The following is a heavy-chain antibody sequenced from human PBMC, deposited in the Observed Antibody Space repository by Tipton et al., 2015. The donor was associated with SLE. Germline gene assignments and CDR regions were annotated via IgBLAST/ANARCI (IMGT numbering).Heavy chain of an antibody. D-gene: IGHD4-17*01. CDR3: ARLYGDYSAFDY. J-gene: IGHJ4*02. CDR2: MYYSGYT. Sequence: TLSLTCTVSGDSISSSTYYWGWIRQPPGKGLEWIGHMYYSGYTYYNPSLESRVTISVDTSKNHLSLKLSSVTAADTAVYYCARLYGDYSAFDYWGQGTLVTVSS. V-gene: IGHV4-39*07. CDR1: GDSISSSTYY.